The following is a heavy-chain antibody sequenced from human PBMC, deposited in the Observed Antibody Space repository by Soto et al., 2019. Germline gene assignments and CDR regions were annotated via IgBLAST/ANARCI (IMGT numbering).Heavy chain of an antibody. CDR2: IKQDGREK. CDR3: AGDGVRNGDYHGWLDP. D-gene: IGHD3-3*01. Sequence: PWGSLSLSCATSVFSFSSYLMTWVRQAPGKGLELVANIKQDGREKYYVASVKGRFTISRDNDKNLLYLQMDSLTPDDTAVYYCAGDGVRNGDYHGWLDPWGQGTLVTVSS. V-gene: IGHV3-7*03. J-gene: IGHJ5*02. CDR1: VFSFSSYL.